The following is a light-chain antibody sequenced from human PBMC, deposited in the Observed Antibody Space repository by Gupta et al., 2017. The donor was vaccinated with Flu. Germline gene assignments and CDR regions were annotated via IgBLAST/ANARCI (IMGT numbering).Light chain of an antibody. CDR2: GAS. CDR3: QQYGGSPPVS. Sequence: RATLSCRASQSVASDYLAWYQQKPGQAPRLIVYGASSRATGIPERFSCSGSGTDFTLTISTLEPEDFAVYYCQQYGGSPPVSFGPGTKVDLK. V-gene: IGKV3-20*01. J-gene: IGKJ3*01. CDR1: QSVASDY.